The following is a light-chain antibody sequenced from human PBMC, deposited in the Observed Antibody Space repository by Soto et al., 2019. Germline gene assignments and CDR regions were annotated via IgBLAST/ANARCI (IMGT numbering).Light chain of an antibody. Sequence: EIVMTQSPATLSVSPGERATLSCRASQSISSDVAWYQQKPGQAPRLLIYGASTTATGIPARFSGNGSGTEFTLTISSLQSEDFAVYYCQQYNNWPRGTFGQGTKVDIK. J-gene: IGKJ1*01. CDR1: QSISSD. CDR3: QQYNNWPRGT. V-gene: IGKV3-15*01. CDR2: GAS.